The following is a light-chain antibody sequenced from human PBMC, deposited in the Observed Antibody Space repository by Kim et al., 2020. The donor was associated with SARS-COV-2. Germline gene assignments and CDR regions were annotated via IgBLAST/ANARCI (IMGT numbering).Light chain of an antibody. CDR2: DAS. J-gene: IGKJ2*01. Sequence: EIVLTQSPATLSLSPGERATLSCRASQSVSSYLAWYQQKPGQAPMLLIYDASNRATGIPARFSGSGSGTDFTLTISSLEPEDFAVYYCQQRSNWPRTFGQGTKLEI. CDR1: QSVSSY. CDR3: QQRSNWPRT. V-gene: IGKV3-11*01.